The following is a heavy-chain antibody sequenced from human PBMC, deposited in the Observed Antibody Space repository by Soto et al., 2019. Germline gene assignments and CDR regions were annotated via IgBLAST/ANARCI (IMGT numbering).Heavy chain of an antibody. D-gene: IGHD2-2*02. Sequence: SLRLSCAASGFTFSSYAMSWVRQAPGKGLEWVSAISGSGGSTYYADSVKGRFTISRDNSKNTLYLQMNSLRAEDTAVYYCAKGDYCSSTSCYKRGAYYYYGMDVWGQGTTVTVSS. CDR1: GFTFSSYA. V-gene: IGHV3-23*01. CDR3: AKGDYCSSTSCYKRGAYYYYGMDV. CDR2: ISGSGGST. J-gene: IGHJ6*02.